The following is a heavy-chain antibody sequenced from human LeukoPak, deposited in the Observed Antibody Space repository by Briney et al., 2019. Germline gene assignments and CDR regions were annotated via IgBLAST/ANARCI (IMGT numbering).Heavy chain of an antibody. J-gene: IGHJ4*02. Sequence: ASVKVSCKVSGYTLTELSMHWVRQAPGKGLEGMGGFDPEDGETIYAQKFQGRVTMTEDTSTDTAYMELSSLRSEDTAVYYCATLSYYGSGSYSSSGYWGQGTLVTVSS. V-gene: IGHV1-24*01. CDR1: GYTLTELS. CDR2: FDPEDGET. CDR3: ATLSYYGSGSYSSSGY. D-gene: IGHD3-10*01.